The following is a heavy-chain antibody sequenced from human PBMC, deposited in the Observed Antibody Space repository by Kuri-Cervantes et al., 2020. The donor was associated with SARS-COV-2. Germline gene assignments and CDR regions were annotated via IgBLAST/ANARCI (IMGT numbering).Heavy chain of an antibody. J-gene: IGHJ4*02. D-gene: IGHD2-2*01. CDR2: ISYDGSNK. Sequence: GGSLKISCAASRFSFSSYTLHWVRQAPGKGLECVAVISYDGSNKYYADSVKGRFTISRDNAKNSLYLQMNSLRAEDTAVYYCAKAVKKEGYCSSTSCDLDSDYWGQGPLVTVSS. CDR1: RFSFSSYT. V-gene: IGHV3-30-3*01. CDR3: AKAVKKEGYCSSTSCDLDSDY.